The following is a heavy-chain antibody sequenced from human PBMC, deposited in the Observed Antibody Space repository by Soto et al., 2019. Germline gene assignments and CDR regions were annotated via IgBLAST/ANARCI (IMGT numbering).Heavy chain of an antibody. J-gene: IGHJ6*02. CDR2: IFSNDEK. CDR1: GFSLSNARMG. Sequence: GSGPTLVNPTETLTLTCTVSGFSLSNARMGVSWIRQPPGKALEWLAHIFSNDEKSYSTSLKSRLTISKDTSKSQVVLTMTNMDPVDTATYYCARIRCSGWYPNYYYYGMDVWGQGTTVTVSS. D-gene: IGHD6-19*01. V-gene: IGHV2-26*01. CDR3: ARIRCSGWYPNYYYYGMDV.